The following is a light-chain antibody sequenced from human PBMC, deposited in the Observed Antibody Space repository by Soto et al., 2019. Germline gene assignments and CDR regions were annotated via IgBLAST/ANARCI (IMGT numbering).Light chain of an antibody. V-gene: IGKV1-39*01. CDR2: DAA. CDR3: QQTSSAPFT. Sequence: DIQMTQSPYSLSAAVGDRVTIACRASQNINTNLNWYQQKPGKAPKLLMFDAASLQRGVPSRFSGSGSRTDFALTITSQRPEDFATYSCQQTSSAPFTFGPGTKVDIK. J-gene: IGKJ3*01. CDR1: QNINTN.